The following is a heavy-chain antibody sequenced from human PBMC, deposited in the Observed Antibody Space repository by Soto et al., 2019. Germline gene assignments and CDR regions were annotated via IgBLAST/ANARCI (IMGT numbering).Heavy chain of an antibody. CDR1: GFTFSSHA. J-gene: IGHJ4*02. CDR2: IHSIRSII. V-gene: IGHV3-48*02. D-gene: IGHD3-16*01. Sequence: EVQLVESGGGVVQPGVSLRLSCAVSGFTFSSHAMNWVRQAPGKGLEWVAYIHSIRSIIYYADSVKGRFTISRDNAKNSLSLQMDSLRDEDTAVYYCARDARNADYEYWGKGTLVTVSS. CDR3: ARDARNADYEY.